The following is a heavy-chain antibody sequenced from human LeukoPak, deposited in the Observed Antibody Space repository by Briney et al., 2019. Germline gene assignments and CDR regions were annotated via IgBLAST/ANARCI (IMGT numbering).Heavy chain of an antibody. Sequence: PGGSLRLSCAASGFTFSSYAMSWVRQAPGKGLEWVSAIGGSGGXXXXADXXXXXXTISXXNSKNTLYLQMNNLRAEDTAVYYCGGRPAYWGQGTLVTVSS. J-gene: IGHJ4*02. CDR1: GFTFSSYA. V-gene: IGHV3-23*01. CDR3: GGRPAY. CDR2: IGGSGGXX.